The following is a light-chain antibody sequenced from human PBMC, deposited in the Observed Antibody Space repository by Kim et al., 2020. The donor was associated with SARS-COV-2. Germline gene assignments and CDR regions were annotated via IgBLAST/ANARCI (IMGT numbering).Light chain of an antibody. V-gene: IGLV3-1*01. J-gene: IGLJ2*01. CDR1: KLGDKY. CDR3: QAWDGSSACL. CDR2: QDT. Sequence: SYELTQPPSVSVSPGQTASISCSGNKLGDKYTSWYQQRPGQSPVLLIYQDTTRSSGIPERFSGSTSGNTATLAISGTQATDEADYYCQAWDGSSACLFGG.